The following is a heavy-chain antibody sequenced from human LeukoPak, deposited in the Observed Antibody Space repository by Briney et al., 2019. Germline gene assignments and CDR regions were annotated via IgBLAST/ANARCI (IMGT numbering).Heavy chain of an antibody. J-gene: IGHJ5*02. CDR3: ARDPGIAAGGWFDP. Sequence: ASVKVSCKASGYTFTGYYMHWVRQAPGQGLEWMGWINPNSGGTNYAQKFQGRVTMTRDTSISTAYMELSRLRSDDTAVYYCARDPGIAAGGWFDPWGQGTLVTVSS. CDR1: GYTFTGYY. CDR2: INPNSGGT. D-gene: IGHD6-25*01. V-gene: IGHV1-2*02.